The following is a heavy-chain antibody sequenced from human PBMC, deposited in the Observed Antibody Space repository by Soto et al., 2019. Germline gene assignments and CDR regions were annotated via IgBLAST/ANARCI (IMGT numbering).Heavy chain of an antibody. CDR3: ALPVLRFLEWTLNGAFDI. V-gene: IGHV1-24*01. CDR2: FDPEDGET. D-gene: IGHD3-3*01. J-gene: IGHJ3*02. CDR1: GYTLTELS. Sequence: ASVKVSCKVSGYTLTELSMHWVRQAPGKGLEWMGGFDPEDGETIYAQKFQGRVTMTEDTSTDTAYMELSSLRSEDTAVYYCALPVLRFLEWTLNGAFDIWGQGTMVTVS.